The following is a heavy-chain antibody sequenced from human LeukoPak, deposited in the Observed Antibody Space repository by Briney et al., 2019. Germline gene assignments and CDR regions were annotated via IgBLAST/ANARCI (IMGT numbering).Heavy chain of an antibody. CDR3: ARDLLPNWFDP. CDR1: GFTFDDYG. D-gene: IGHD2-2*01. CDR2: INWNGGSR. J-gene: IGHJ5*02. Sequence: GGSLRLSCAASGFTFDDYGMSWVRQAPGNGLERVSGINWNGGSRGYADSVKGRFTISRDNAKNYLYLQMNSLRAEDTALYYCARDLLPNWFDPWGQGTLVTVSS. V-gene: IGHV3-20*04.